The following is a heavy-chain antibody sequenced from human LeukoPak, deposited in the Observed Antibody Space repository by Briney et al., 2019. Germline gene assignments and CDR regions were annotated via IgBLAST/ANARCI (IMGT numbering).Heavy chain of an antibody. CDR3: ARHGFGVRWFDP. CDR2: IYYSGRT. D-gene: IGHD3-10*01. V-gene: IGHV4-59*08. Sequence: PSETLSLTCTVSGGSISSYYWSWIRQPPGKGLEWIGYIYYSGRTNYNPSLKSRVTISVDTSKSQISLKLSSVTAADTALYYCARHGFGVRWFDPWGQGTLVTVSS. J-gene: IGHJ5*02. CDR1: GGSISSYY.